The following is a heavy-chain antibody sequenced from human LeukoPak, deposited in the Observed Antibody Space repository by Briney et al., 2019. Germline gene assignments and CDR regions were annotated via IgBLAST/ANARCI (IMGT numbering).Heavy chain of an antibody. Sequence: SQTLSLTCTVSGGSISSGGYYWSWIRQHPGKGLEWIGYIYYSGSTYYNPSLKSRVTISVDTSKNQFSLKLSSMTAADTAVYYCARCLMVRNPNWFDPWGQGTLVTVSS. CDR2: IYYSGST. V-gene: IGHV4-31*03. J-gene: IGHJ5*02. CDR1: GGSISSGGYY. CDR3: ARCLMVRNPNWFDP. D-gene: IGHD3-10*01.